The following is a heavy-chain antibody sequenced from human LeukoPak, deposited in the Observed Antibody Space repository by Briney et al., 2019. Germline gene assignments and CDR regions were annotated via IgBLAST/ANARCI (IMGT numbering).Heavy chain of an antibody. CDR2: IIPIFGTA. CDR3: ARDPPQGCSGGSCPMDV. V-gene: IGHV1-69*13. CDR1: VGTFSSYA. J-gene: IGHJ6*03. Sequence: SVKVSCKASVGTFSSYAISWVRQAPGQGLEWMGGIIPIFGTANYAQKFQGRVTITADESTSTAYMELRSLRSEDTAVYYCARDPPQGCSGGSCPMDVWGKGTTVTVSS. D-gene: IGHD2-15*01.